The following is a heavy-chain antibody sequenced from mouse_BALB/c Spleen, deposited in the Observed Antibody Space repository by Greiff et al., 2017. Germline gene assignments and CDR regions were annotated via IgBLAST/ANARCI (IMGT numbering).Heavy chain of an antibody. D-gene: IGHD2-1*01. V-gene: IGHV5-12-1*01. Sequence: EVKLMESGGGLVKPGGSLKLSCAASGFAFSSYDMSWVRQTPEKRLEWVAYISSGGGSTYYPDTVKGRFTISRDNAKNTLYLQMSSLKSEDTAMYYCARHGGNYDYAMDYWGQGTSVTVSS. CDR2: ISSGGGST. CDR3: ARHGGNYDYAMDY. CDR1: GFAFSSYD. J-gene: IGHJ4*01.